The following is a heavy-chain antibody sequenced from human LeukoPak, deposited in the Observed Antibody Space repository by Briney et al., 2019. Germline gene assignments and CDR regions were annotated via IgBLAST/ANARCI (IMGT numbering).Heavy chain of an antibody. V-gene: IGHV3-33*01. J-gene: IGHJ4*02. CDR1: GFTFSSYG. CDR2: IWYDGGNK. CDR3: ARDQRQSYYYDSSGYYFDY. D-gene: IGHD3-22*01. Sequence: GGSLRLSCAASGFTFSSYGMHWVRQAPGKGLEWVAVIWYDGGNKYYADSVKGRFTISRDNSKNTLYLQMNSLRAEDTAVYYCARDQRQSYYYDSSGYYFDYWGQGTLVTVSS.